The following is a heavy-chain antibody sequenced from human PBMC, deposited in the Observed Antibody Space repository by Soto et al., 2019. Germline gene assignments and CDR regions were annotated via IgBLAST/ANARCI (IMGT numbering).Heavy chain of an antibody. J-gene: IGHJ3*02. D-gene: IGHD2-15*01. V-gene: IGHV3-48*01. CDR3: ARDRDPHCSAVNCSDAFDI. Sequence: EVQLVESGGGLVQPGGSLRLSCAASGFIFSSYSMNWVRQAPGKGLEWISYISSSSSTIYYADSVKGRFTISRDNAKNSLFLQMNSLRAEDTAVYFCARDRDPHCSAVNCSDAFDIWGQGTMVTVSS. CDR2: ISSSSSTI. CDR1: GFIFSSYS.